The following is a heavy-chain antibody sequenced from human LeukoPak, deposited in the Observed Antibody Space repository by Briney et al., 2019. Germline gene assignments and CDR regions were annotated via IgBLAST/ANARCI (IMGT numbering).Heavy chain of an antibody. V-gene: IGHV3-74*01. Sequence: QPGGSLRLSCAASGFTFSFNSMHWVRQGPGKGLVWVSRIKRDGRGTTYADSVKGRVTISRDNAKNTLYLQMNSLRAEDTAVYYCARSNGFGMDVWGQGTTVTVSS. CDR2: IKRDGRGT. J-gene: IGHJ6*02. CDR3: ARSNGFGMDV. CDR1: GFTFSFNS. D-gene: IGHD2-8*01.